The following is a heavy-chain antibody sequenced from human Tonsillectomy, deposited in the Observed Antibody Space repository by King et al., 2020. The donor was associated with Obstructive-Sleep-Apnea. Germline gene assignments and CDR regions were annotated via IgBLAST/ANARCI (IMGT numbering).Heavy chain of an antibody. CDR2: IYWNDDN. Sequence: TLKESGPTLVKPTQTLTLTCTLSGSSLSTSGVGVGWIRQPPGKALEWLAVIYWNDDNVYRSSLKRRLTISKDTSKKQVVLTMTNVDPVDTATYYCAQSYSGGWYQNSFDYWGQGTLVTVSS. CDR3: AQSYSGGWYQNSFDY. J-gene: IGHJ4*02. D-gene: IGHD6-19*01. V-gene: IGHV2-5*01. CDR1: GSSLSTSGVG.